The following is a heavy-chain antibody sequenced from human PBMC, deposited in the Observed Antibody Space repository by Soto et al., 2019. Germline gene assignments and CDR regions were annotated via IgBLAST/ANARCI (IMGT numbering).Heavy chain of an antibody. Sequence: QVQLQQSGPGLVKPSQTLSLTCAISGDSVSSNSAAWNWIRQSPSRGLEWLGRAYYRSKWHNDYAVSVKSRITINPDTSKNQFSLQLNSGTPGDTAVYYCASSPVLLWFGVPGGFDPWGQGTLVTVSS. J-gene: IGHJ5*02. D-gene: IGHD3-10*01. CDR1: GDSVSSNSAA. CDR3: ASSPVLLWFGVPGGFDP. V-gene: IGHV6-1*01. CDR2: AYYRSKWHN.